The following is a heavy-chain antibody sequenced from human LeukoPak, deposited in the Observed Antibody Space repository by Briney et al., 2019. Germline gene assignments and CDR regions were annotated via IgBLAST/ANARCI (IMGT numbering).Heavy chain of an antibody. J-gene: IGHJ4*02. Sequence: SETLSLTCTVSGGSINSGGYFWSWIRQPPGKGLEWIGYIYHSGSTYYNPSLKSRVTISVDRSKNQFSLKLSSVTAADTAVYYCARDRPNYYDSSGYPIWGQGTLVTVSS. D-gene: IGHD3-22*01. CDR3: ARDRPNYYDSSGYPI. CDR2: IYHSGST. V-gene: IGHV4-30-2*01. CDR1: GGSINSGGYF.